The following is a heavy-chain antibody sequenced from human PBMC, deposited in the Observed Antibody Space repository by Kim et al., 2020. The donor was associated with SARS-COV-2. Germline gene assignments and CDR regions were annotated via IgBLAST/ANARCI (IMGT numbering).Heavy chain of an antibody. J-gene: IGHJ5*02. Sequence: GGSLRLSCAASGFTFSSYAMSWVRQAPGKGLEWVSAISGSGGSTYYADSLKGRFTISRDNSKNTLYLQMNSLRAEDTAVYYCAKDPRRITMVRGVIIGNWFDPWGQGTLVTVSS. V-gene: IGHV3-23*01. CDR1: GFTFSSYA. CDR3: AKDPRRITMVRGVIIGNWFDP. CDR2: ISGSGGST. D-gene: IGHD3-10*01.